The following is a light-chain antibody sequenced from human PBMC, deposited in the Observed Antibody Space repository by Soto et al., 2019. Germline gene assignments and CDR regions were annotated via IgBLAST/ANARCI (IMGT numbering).Light chain of an antibody. V-gene: IGKV1-9*01. CDR3: HQLNSYPLT. J-gene: IGKJ4*01. Sequence: DIQLTQSPSFLSASVGDRVTITCRASQGISSYLAWFQQKPGKAPKLLIYAASTLQSGVPSRFRGSGSGTEFTLTISSLQPEDFATYYCHQLNSYPLTFGGGTKVEI. CDR1: QGISSY. CDR2: AAS.